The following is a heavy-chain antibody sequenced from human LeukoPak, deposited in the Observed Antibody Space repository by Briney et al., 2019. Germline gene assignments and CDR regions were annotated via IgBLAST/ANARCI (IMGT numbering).Heavy chain of an antibody. CDR1: GGSISSYY. J-gene: IGHJ5*02. CDR3: ARDTPSDGDYSGGWFDP. Sequence: SETLSLTCTVSGGSISSYYWSWIRQPPGKGLEWIGYIYYSGSTNYNPSLKSRVTISVDTSKNQFSLKLSSVTAADTAVYYCARDTPSDGDYSGGWFDPWGQGTLVTVSS. CDR2: IYYSGST. D-gene: IGHD4-17*01. V-gene: IGHV4-59*01.